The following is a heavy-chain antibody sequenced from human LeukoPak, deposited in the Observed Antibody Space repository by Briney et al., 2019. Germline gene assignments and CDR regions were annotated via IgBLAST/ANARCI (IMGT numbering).Heavy chain of an antibody. CDR1: GGSISSGSYY. V-gene: IGHV4-61*02. Sequence: SETLSLTCTVSGGSISSGSYYWSWIRQPAGKGLEWIGRIYTSGSTNYNPSLKSRVTMSVDTSKNQFSLKLSSVTAADTAVYYCARDRQTYCSGGSCYSDQPTGFDPWGQGTLVTVSS. D-gene: IGHD2-15*01. CDR2: IYTSGST. CDR3: ARDRQTYCSGGSCYSDQPTGFDP. J-gene: IGHJ5*02.